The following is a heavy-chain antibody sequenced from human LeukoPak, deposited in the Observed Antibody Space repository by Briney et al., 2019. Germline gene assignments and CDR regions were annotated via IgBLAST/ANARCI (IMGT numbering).Heavy chain of an antibody. V-gene: IGHV3-30*02. CDR2: IRSDGYHT. Sequence: GGSLRLSCEVSGITFSNFAMAWVRQAPGRGLEWVAFIRSDGYHTYYTDSVKGRFIITRDNFKNTLYLQMNSLRLEDMAVYYCAKPSGSGVDYWGRGTRVTVSS. CDR3: AKPSGSGVDY. CDR1: GITFSNFA. D-gene: IGHD1-26*01. J-gene: IGHJ4*02.